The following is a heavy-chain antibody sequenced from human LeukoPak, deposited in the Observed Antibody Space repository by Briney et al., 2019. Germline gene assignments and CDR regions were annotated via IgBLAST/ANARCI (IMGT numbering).Heavy chain of an antibody. J-gene: IGHJ3*02. V-gene: IGHV3-21*01. CDR1: GFTFSSYS. D-gene: IGHD5-24*01. Sequence: GGSLRLSCAASGFTFSSYSMNWVRRAPGKGLEWVSSISSSSSYIYYADSVKGRFTISRDNAKNSLYLQMNSLRAEDTAVYYCARDTTKGRDGYNSDAFDIWGQGTMVTVSS. CDR3: ARDTTKGRDGYNSDAFDI. CDR2: ISSSSSYI.